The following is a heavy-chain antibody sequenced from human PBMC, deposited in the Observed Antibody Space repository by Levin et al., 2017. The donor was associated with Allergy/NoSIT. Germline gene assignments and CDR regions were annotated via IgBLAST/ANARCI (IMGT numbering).Heavy chain of an antibody. Sequence: GGSLRLSCAASGFSFRSFGMHWVRQAPGKGLEWVAVISYDGNDKYYADSVKGRFTISRDNPKNTLYLQMNSLRPEDTAVYYCAKDVVFGTSSWALDYWGQGTLATVSS. CDR2: ISYDGNDK. J-gene: IGHJ4*02. CDR3: AKDVVFGTSSWALDY. D-gene: IGHD6-13*01. V-gene: IGHV3-30*18. CDR1: GFSFRSFG.